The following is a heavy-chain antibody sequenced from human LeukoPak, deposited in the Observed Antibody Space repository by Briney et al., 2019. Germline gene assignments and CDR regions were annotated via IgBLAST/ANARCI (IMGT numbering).Heavy chain of an antibody. J-gene: IGHJ4*02. CDR2: ISSRSSTI. D-gene: IGHD6-6*01. V-gene: IGHV3-48*02. CDR3: ARALTEYSSSSPLDY. CDR1: GFTFSSYS. Sequence: GGSLRLSCAASGFTFSSYSMNWVRQAPGKGLEWVSYISSRSSTIYYADSVKGRFTISRDNAKNSLYLQMNSLRDEDTAVYYCARALTEYSSSSPLDYWGQGTLVTVSS.